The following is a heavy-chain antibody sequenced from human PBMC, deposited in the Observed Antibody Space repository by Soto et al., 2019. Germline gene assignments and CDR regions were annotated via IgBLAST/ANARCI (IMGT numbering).Heavy chain of an antibody. CDR1: GFTFSSYG. J-gene: IGHJ4*02. Sequence: PGGSLRLSCAASGFTFSSYGMHWVRQAPGKGLEWVAVISYDGSNKYYADSVKGRFTVSRDNSKNTLYLQMNSLRTEDTAVYYCVRDPSTLTFGAPNFDYWGQGTLVTVSS. V-gene: IGHV3-33*08. CDR2: ISYDGSNK. CDR3: VRDPSTLTFGAPNFDY. D-gene: IGHD3-16*01.